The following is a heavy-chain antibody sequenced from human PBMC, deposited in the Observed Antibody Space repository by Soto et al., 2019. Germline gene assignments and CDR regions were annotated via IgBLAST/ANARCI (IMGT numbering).Heavy chain of an antibody. V-gene: IGHV3-15*01. CDR2: IISKADVGAT. Sequence: GGSLRLSCATSGFPFSHAWMNCVRQVPGRGLEWVGLIISKADVGATDYAAPAKGRFTISRDDSKSTLFLQMDSLKTEDTAVYYCATETTHSCYDPQPTWGQGAMVTVSS. D-gene: IGHD5-12*01. CDR1: GFPFSHAW. CDR3: ATETTHSCYDPQPT. J-gene: IGHJ4*02.